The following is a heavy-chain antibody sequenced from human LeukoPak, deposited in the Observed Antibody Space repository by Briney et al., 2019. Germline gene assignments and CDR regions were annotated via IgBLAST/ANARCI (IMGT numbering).Heavy chain of an antibody. D-gene: IGHD6-19*01. CDR1: GGTFSSYA. J-gene: IGHJ5*02. CDR3: ARDRSGRGSSGWYGFDP. Sequence: ASVKVSCKASGGTFSSYAISWVRQAPGQGLEWMGRIIPILGIANYAQKFQGRVTITADKSTSTAYMELSSLRSEDTAVYYCARDRSGRGSSGWYGFDPWGQGTLVTVPS. CDR2: IIPILGIA. V-gene: IGHV1-69*04.